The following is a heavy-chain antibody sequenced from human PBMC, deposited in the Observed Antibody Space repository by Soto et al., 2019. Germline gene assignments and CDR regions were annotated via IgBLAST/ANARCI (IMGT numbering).Heavy chain of an antibody. D-gene: IGHD3-10*01. Sequence: SETLSLTCTVSGGSISSYYWSWIRQPPGKGLEWIGYIYYSGSTNYNPSLKSRVTISVDTSKNQFSLKLSSVTAADTAVYYCARIGLWFGESPHYYYYGMDVWGQGTTVTVSS. J-gene: IGHJ6*02. CDR3: ARIGLWFGESPHYYYYGMDV. V-gene: IGHV4-59*01. CDR2: IYYSGST. CDR1: GGSISSYY.